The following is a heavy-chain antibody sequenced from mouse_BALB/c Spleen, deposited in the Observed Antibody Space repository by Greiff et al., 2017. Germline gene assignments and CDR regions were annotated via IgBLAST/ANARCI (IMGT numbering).Heavy chain of an antibody. D-gene: IGHD4-1*01. CDR3: ARANWDLAWFAY. Sequence: EVKLQESGPGLVKPSQSLSLTCSVTGYSITSGYYWNWIRQFPGNKLEWMGYISYDGSNNYNQSLKNRIPITRDTSKNQFFLKLNSVTTEDTATYYCARANWDLAWFAYWGQGTLVTVSA. V-gene: IGHV3-6*02. CDR2: ISYDGSN. CDR1: GYSITSGYY. J-gene: IGHJ3*01.